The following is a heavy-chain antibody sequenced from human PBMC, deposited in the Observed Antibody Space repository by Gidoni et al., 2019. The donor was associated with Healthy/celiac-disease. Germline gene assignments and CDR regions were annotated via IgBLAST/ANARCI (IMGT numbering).Heavy chain of an antibody. CDR1: GFTFSSLA. D-gene: IGHD2-15*01. J-gene: IGHJ6*02. Sequence: QVQLVESGGGVVQPGRPLRLTCAASGFTFSSLALHWVRQAPGKGLEWVAVISYDGSNKYYADSVKGRFTISRDNSKNTLYLQMNSLRAEDTAVYYCARHIVVVVAAPEGGMDVWGQGTTVTVSS. V-gene: IGHV3-30-3*01. CDR3: ARHIVVVVAAPEGGMDV. CDR2: ISYDGSNK.